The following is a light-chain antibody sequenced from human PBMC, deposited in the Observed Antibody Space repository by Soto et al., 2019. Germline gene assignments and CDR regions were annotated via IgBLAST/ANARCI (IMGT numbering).Light chain of an antibody. CDR1: QGISNY. CDR3: QQYNHWWT. V-gene: IGKV1-27*01. Sequence: QMTQSPSSLSASVGARVTITCRASQGISNYLAWYQQKPGKVPNLLIYAASTLQSGVPSRFSGSGSGTEFTLTISSLQSEDFAVYVCQQYNHWWTFGQGTKV. CDR2: AAS. J-gene: IGKJ1*01.